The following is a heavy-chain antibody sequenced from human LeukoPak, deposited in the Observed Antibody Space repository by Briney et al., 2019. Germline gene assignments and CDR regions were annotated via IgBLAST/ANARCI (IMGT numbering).Heavy chain of an antibody. D-gene: IGHD2-15*01. J-gene: IGHJ4*02. Sequence: PGGSLRLPCAASGFTFSSYWMHWVRQAPGKGLVWVSRINTDGSSTSYADSVKGRFTISRDNAKNTLYLQMNSLRAEDTAVYYCARVPSPIGFSYYFDYWGQGTLVTVSS. CDR2: INTDGSST. CDR3: ARVPSPIGFSYYFDY. CDR1: GFTFSSYW. V-gene: IGHV3-74*01.